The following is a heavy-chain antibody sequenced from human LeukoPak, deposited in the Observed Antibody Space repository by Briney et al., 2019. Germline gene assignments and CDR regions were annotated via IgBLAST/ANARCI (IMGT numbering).Heavy chain of an antibody. CDR3: AKVVSTVY. V-gene: IGHV3-30*18. CDR1: GFTFGSYG. CDR2: ISYDGSNK. Sequence: PGRSLRLSCAASGFTFGSYGMHWVRQAPGKGLEWVAVISYDGSNKYYADSVKGRFTISRDNSKNTLYLQMNSLRAEDTAVYYCAKVVSTVYWGQGTLVTVSS. J-gene: IGHJ4*02. D-gene: IGHD5/OR15-5a*01.